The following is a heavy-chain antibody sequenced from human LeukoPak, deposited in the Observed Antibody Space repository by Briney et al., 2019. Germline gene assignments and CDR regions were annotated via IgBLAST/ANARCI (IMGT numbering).Heavy chain of an antibody. CDR1: GFTFSTYA. D-gene: IGHD4-17*01. CDR3: ARDRLTTVTTFHFDY. Sequence: GGSLRLSCAASGFTFSTYAMHWVRQAPGKGLEWVAVIWYDRTNKYYADSVKGRFTISRDNSKNTLYLQMSSLRAEDTDVYYCARDRLTTVTTFHFDYWGQGTLVTVSS. V-gene: IGHV3-33*01. CDR2: IWYDRTNK. J-gene: IGHJ4*02.